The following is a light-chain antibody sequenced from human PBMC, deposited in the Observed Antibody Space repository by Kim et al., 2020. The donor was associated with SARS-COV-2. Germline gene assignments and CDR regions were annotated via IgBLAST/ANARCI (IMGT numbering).Light chain of an antibody. CDR2: QDS. CDR3: QAWDSITGV. V-gene: IGLV3-1*01. J-gene: IGLJ3*02. Sequence: SYELTQPPSVSVSPGQTASITCSGDKLGDKYACWYQQKPGQSPVLVIYQDSKRPSGILERFSGSNSGNTATLTISGTQAMDEADYYCQAWDSITGVFGGGTKLTVL. CDR1: KLGDKY.